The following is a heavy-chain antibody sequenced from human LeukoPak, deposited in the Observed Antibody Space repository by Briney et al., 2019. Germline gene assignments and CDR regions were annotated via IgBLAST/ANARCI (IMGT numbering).Heavy chain of an antibody. J-gene: IGHJ6*03. CDR2: INHSGST. CDR1: GGSFSGYC. D-gene: IGHD2-2*01. CDR3: ARGRTGVVVVPAARYYMDV. V-gene: IGHV4-34*01. Sequence: SETLSLTCAVYGGSFSGYCWSWIRQPPGKGLEWIREINHSGSTNYNPSLKSRVTISVDTSKNQFSLKLSSVTAADTAVYYCARGRTGVVVVPAARYYMDVWGKGTTVTVSS.